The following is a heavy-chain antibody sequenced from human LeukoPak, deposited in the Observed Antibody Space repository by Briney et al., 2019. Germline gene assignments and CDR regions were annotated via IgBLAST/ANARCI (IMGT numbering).Heavy chain of an antibody. Sequence: SETLSLTCTVSGGSISSSSYYWGWIRQPPGKGLEWIGSIYYSGSTYYNPSLKSRVTISVDTSKNQFSLKLSSVTAADTAVYYCARGWDSYGPFDYWGQGTLVTVSS. J-gene: IGHJ4*02. D-gene: IGHD5-18*01. CDR2: IYYSGST. CDR1: GGSISSSSYY. V-gene: IGHV4-39*07. CDR3: ARGWDSYGPFDY.